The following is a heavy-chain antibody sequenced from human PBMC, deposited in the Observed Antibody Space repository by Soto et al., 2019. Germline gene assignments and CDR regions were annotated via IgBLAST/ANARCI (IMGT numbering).Heavy chain of an antibody. J-gene: IGHJ6*02. V-gene: IGHV4-38-2*01. D-gene: IGHD3-3*01. Sequence: SETLSLTCAVSGYSISSGYYWGWIRQPPGKGLEWIGSIYHSGSTYYNPSLKSRVTISVDTSTNQFSLKLSSVTAADTAVYYCARAYYDFWSGYSPYYYYGMDVWGQGTTVTVSS. CDR2: IYHSGST. CDR3: ARAYYDFWSGYSPYYYYGMDV. CDR1: GYSISSGYY.